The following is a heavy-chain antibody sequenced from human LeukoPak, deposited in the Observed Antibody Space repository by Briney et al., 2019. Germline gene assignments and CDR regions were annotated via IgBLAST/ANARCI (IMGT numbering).Heavy chain of an antibody. J-gene: IGHJ4*02. CDR1: GFTFSSFA. Sequence: GGSLRLSCAASGFTFSSFAMSWVRQAPGKGLEWVSSVTGSGSVTSSTYYADSVKGRFTISRDNSKNTLYLQTNSLRAEDTALYYCAKEGTYNNFWSGYFHWGQGALVTVSS. CDR3: AKEGTYNNFWSGYFH. D-gene: IGHD3-3*01. V-gene: IGHV3-23*01. CDR2: VTGSGSVTSST.